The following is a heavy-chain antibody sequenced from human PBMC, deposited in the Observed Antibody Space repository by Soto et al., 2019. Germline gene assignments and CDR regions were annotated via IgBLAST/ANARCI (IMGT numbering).Heavy chain of an antibody. CDR1: GFTFSSYA. CDR2: ISGSGGST. Sequence: PGGSLRLSCAASGFTFSSYAMSWVRQAPGKGLEWVSAISGSGGSTYYADSVKGRFTISRDNSKNTLYLQMNSLRAEDTAVYYCAKAPVVVPAATLFYYWGQGTLVTVSS. V-gene: IGHV3-23*01. J-gene: IGHJ4*02. CDR3: AKAPVVVPAATLFYY. D-gene: IGHD2-2*01.